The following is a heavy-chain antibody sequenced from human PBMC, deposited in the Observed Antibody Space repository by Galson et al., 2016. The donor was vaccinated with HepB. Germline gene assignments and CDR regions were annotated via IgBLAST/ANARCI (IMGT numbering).Heavy chain of an antibody. CDR3: TGHISGAFDL. Sequence: SLRLSCAASGFTFSSYVMHWVRQAPGKGLEWVAVISFDGSNKHYADSVKGRFTISRDNSKNTVYLQMNTLTPEDTAVYYCTGHISGAFDLWGQGTMVTVSS. D-gene: IGHD3-10*01. CDR2: ISFDGSNK. V-gene: IGHV3-30-3*01. CDR1: GFTFSSYV. J-gene: IGHJ3*01.